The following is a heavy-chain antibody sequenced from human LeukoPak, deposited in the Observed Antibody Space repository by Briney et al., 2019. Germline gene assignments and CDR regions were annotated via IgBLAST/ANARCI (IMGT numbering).Heavy chain of an antibody. D-gene: IGHD3-22*01. V-gene: IGHV1-18*01. CDR2: ISTYNGKR. CDR1: VYTFTIYG. CDR3: AKNYYYDNTGYWGAFDI. J-gene: IGHJ3*02. Sequence: GASVTVSCKASVYTFTIYGIGWVRQAPGQGLEWMGWISTYNGKRNYAQKFQDRVTMTTDTSTSTAYMELRSLRSDDTAIYHCAKNYYYDNTGYWGAFDIWGQGTMVTVSS.